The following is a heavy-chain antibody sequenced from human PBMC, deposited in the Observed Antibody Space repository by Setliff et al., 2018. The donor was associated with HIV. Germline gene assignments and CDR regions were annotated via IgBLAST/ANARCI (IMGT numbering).Heavy chain of an antibody. CDR2: IYYSGST. D-gene: IGHD2-8*01. V-gene: IGHV4-39*07. CDR3: ANTKGVPGLFDY. J-gene: IGHJ4*02. CDR1: GGSVSSGSYY. Sequence: SETLSLTCTVSGGSVSSGSYYWGWIRQPPGKGLEWIGSIYYSGSTYYNRSLKSRVTISLDTSKNQFSLKLSSVTAADTAVYYCANTKGVPGLFDYWGQGILVTVSS.